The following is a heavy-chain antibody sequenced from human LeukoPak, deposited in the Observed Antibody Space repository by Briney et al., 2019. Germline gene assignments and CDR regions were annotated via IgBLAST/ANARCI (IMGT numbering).Heavy chain of an antibody. D-gene: IGHD6-13*01. CDR3: AKVAAAGLISS. J-gene: IGHJ4*02. V-gene: IGHV4-59*01. CDR1: GGSISXXX. CDR2: IYYSGSS. Sequence: SETLSLTCTVSGGSISXXXWSWIRQPPGKXLEWIGYIYYSGSSNYSPSLKSRVTISVDTSKNQFSLKLSSVTAADTAVYYCAKVAAAGLISSWGQGTLVTVSS.